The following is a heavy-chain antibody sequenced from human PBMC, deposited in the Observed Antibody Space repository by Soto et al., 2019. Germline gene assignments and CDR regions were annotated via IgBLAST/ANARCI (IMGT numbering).Heavy chain of an antibody. CDR1: GGSFSGYY. CDR3: ARGQDRSKGGDI. J-gene: IGHJ4*02. V-gene: IGHV4-34*01. D-gene: IGHD3-22*01. CDR2: ITHDGNI. Sequence: QVQLQQWGAGLLKPSETLSLTCAVYGGSFSGYYWTWIRQPPGKGLEWIGEITHDGNINYNPSLKSXXTISVDTSKNQFSLRLSFVTAADTAVYFCARGQDRSKGGDIWGQGTLVTVSS.